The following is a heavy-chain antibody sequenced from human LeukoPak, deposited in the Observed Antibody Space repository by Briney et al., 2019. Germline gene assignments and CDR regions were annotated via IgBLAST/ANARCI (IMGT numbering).Heavy chain of an antibody. Sequence: GRSLRLSCAASGFTFSSYGMHWVRQAPGKGLEWVAVIWYDGSNKYYADSVKGRFTISRDNSKNTLYLQMNSLRAEDTAVYYCARRAITFGGVGYWGQGTLVTVPS. J-gene: IGHJ4*02. CDR2: IWYDGSNK. D-gene: IGHD3-16*01. CDR1: GFTFSSYG. CDR3: ARRAITFGGVGY. V-gene: IGHV3-33*01.